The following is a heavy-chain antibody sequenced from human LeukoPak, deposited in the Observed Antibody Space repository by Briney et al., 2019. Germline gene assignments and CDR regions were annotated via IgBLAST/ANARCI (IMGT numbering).Heavy chain of an antibody. J-gene: IGHJ4*02. Sequence: PSETVSLTCTVSGGSISSYYWSWIRQPAGKGLEWIGRIYTSGSTNYNPSLKSRVTMSVDTSKNQFSLKLSSVTAADTAVYYCARDPPSTYYYDSSGYFDYWGQGTLVTVSS. D-gene: IGHD3-22*01. V-gene: IGHV4-4*07. CDR1: GGSISSYY. CDR3: ARDPPSTYYYDSSGYFDY. CDR2: IYTSGST.